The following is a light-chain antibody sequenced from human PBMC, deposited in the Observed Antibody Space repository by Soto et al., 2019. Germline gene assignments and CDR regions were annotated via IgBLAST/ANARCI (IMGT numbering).Light chain of an antibody. Sequence: AIQITQSASSLSASVGDRVTITCRASQDIRKDLAWYQQKPGKAPQILIYGASTLQTGVASRFSGSGSATDFTLTISSLQPEDSAAYYCLQDYNYPFTFGQGTKVDIK. CDR1: QDIRKD. CDR2: GAS. V-gene: IGKV1-6*01. J-gene: IGKJ2*01. CDR3: LQDYNYPFT.